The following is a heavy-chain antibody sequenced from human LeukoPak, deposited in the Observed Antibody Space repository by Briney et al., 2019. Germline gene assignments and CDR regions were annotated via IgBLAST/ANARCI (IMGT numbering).Heavy chain of an antibody. D-gene: IGHD1-26*01. CDR2: IKQDGNEK. J-gene: IGHJ6*03. V-gene: IGHV3-7*03. CDR1: GFSFSSYW. Sequence: NPGGSLRLSCAASGFSFSSYWMSWVRQAPGKGLEWVVNIKQDGNEKYYVDSVKGRFTVSRDNAKNSLYLQMNSLRAEDTAVYYCLARSLVEVSGNYYMDVWGKGTTVSVSS. CDR3: LARSLVEVSGNYYMDV.